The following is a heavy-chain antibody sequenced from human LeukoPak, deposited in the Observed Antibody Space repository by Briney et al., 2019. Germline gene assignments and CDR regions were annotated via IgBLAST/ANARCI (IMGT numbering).Heavy chain of an antibody. CDR3: ARGIDDYYFDY. D-gene: IGHD2-21*02. CDR1: GFTFSSYE. V-gene: IGHV3-48*03. CDR2: ISSSGSTI. Sequence: GGSLRLSCAASGFTFSSYEMNWVRQALGKGLEWVSYISSSGSTIYYADSVKGRFTISRDNAKNSLYLQMNSLRAEDTAVYYCARGIDDYYFDYWGQGTLVTVSS. J-gene: IGHJ4*02.